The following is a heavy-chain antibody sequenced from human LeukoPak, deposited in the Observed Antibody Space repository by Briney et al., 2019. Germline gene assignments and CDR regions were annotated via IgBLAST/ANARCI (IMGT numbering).Heavy chain of an antibody. CDR1: GFTFSSYG. V-gene: IGHV3-33*01. D-gene: IGHD6-6*01. CDR3: AREIVARPGGFDT. Sequence: PGGSLRLSCAASGFTFSSYGMHWVRQAPGKGLEWVAVIWYDGSNKYYADSVKGRFTISRDNSKNTLYLQMNSLRAEDTAVYYCAREIVARPGGFDTWGQGTMVTVSS. CDR2: IWYDGSNK. J-gene: IGHJ3*02.